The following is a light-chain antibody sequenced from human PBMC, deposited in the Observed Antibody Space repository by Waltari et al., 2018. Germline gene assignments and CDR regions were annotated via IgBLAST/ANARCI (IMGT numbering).Light chain of an antibody. V-gene: IGKV1-39*01. CDR2: AAT. CDR3: QQSYSTPYT. J-gene: IGKJ2*01. CDR1: QSIASY. Sequence: DIQMTHSPSSLSASVGHRVAITCRASQSIASYLNWYQQKPGEAPKVLIFAATSLQSGVPSRFSGSGSGTEFTLTVTSLQPEDFATYYCQQSYSTPYTFGQGTNLDIK.